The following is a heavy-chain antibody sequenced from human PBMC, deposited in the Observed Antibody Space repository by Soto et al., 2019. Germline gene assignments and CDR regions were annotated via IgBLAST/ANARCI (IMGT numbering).Heavy chain of an antibody. J-gene: IGHJ4*02. V-gene: IGHV3-30-3*01. CDR1: GFTFSSYA. CDR2: ISYDGSNK. CDR3: AREEEPDSITIFGVVIIALAY. Sequence: GGSLRLSCAASGFTFSSYAMHWVRQAPGKGLEWVAVISYDGSNKYYADSVKGRFTISRDNSKNTLYLQMNSLRAEDTAVYYCAREEEPDSITIFGVVIIALAYWGQGTLVTVSS. D-gene: IGHD3-3*01.